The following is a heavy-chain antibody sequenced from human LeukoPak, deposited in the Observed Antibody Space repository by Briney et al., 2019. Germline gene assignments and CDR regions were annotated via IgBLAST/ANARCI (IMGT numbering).Heavy chain of an antibody. J-gene: IGHJ4*02. D-gene: IGHD6-13*01. Sequence: ASVKVSCEASGYTFTSYGISWVRQAPGQGLEWMGWISTYNDNTNYAQKFQGRVSMTKDTSTSTAYMEVRSLRYDDTAVYYCARADKQQLVSYFDYWGQGTLVTVSS. CDR2: ISTYNDNT. CDR3: ARADKQQLVSYFDY. V-gene: IGHV1-18*04. CDR1: GYTFTSYG.